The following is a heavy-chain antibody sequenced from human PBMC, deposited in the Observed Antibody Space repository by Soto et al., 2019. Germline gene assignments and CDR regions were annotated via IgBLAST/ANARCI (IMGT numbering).Heavy chain of an antibody. D-gene: IGHD3-16*02. J-gene: IGHJ6*02. CDR3: AKDRGYDYVWGSYRFSVQHYYYYGMDV. CDR1: GFAFSSYG. CDR2: ISYDGSNK. Sequence: QVQLVESGGGVVQPGRSLRLSCAASGFAFSSYGMHWVRQAPGKGLEWVAVISYDGSNKYYADSVKGRFTISRDNSKNTLYLQMNSLRAEDTAVYYCAKDRGYDYVWGSYRFSVQHYYYYGMDVWGQGTTVTVSS. V-gene: IGHV3-30*18.